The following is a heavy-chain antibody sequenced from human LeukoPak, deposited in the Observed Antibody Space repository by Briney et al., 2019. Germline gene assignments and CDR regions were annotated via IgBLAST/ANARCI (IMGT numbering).Heavy chain of an antibody. CDR2: IWYDGSNK. CDR1: GFTFSSYG. CDR3: ARDSLGGWPPIPYFDY. Sequence: PGGSLRLSCAASGFTFSSYGMHWVRQAPGKGLEWVAVIWYDGSNKYYADSVKGRFTISRDNSKNTLYLQMNSLRAEDTAVYYCARDSLGGWPPIPYFDYWGQGTLVTVSS. J-gene: IGHJ4*02. V-gene: IGHV3-33*01. D-gene: IGHD6-19*01.